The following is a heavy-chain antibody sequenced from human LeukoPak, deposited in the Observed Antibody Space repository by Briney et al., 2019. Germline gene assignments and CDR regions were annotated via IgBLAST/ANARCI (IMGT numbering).Heavy chain of an antibody. D-gene: IGHD1-26*01. Sequence: PGGSLRLSCAASGFTFRNYGMHWVRQAPGKGLEWVAVISYDGGKKYSTDSVKGRFTISRDDSQNTVSLQMNSLRTEDTAVYYCAKDMGHSGTYLKVDYWGQGTLVTVSS. CDR3: AKDMGHSGTYLKVDY. CDR2: ISYDGGKK. J-gene: IGHJ4*02. CDR1: GFTFRNYG. V-gene: IGHV3-30*18.